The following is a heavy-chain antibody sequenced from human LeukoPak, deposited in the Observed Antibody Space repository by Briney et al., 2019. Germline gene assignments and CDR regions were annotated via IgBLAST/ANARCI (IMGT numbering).Heavy chain of an antibody. CDR3: ARGPKGGDLYGLFDY. CDR1: GGSISSSNW. D-gene: IGHD3-10*01. Sequence: MASETLSLTCAVSGGSISSSNWWSWVRQPPGKGLEWIGEIYHSGSTHYNPSLKSRVTISVDKSKNQFSLKLSSVTAADTAVYYCARGPKGGDLYGLFDYWGQGTLVTVSS. CDR2: IYHSGST. J-gene: IGHJ4*02. V-gene: IGHV4-4*02.